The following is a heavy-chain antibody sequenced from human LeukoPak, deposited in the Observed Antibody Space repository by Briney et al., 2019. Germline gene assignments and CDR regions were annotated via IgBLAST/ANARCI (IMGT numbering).Heavy chain of an antibody. J-gene: IGHJ4*02. CDR2: IYDSGST. Sequence: SETLSLTCTVSGGSISSNNYFWGWIRQPPGKGLEWIGSIYDSGSTYYNPSLKSRVTISVDTSKNQFSLKLNSVTAADRAMYYCQSRFLEWFFDYWGQGTLVTVSS. CDR3: QSRFLEWFFDY. D-gene: IGHD3-3*01. CDR1: GGSISSNNYF. V-gene: IGHV4-39*01.